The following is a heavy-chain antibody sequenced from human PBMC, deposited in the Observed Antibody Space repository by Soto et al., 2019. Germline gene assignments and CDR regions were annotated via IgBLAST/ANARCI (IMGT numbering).Heavy chain of an antibody. J-gene: IGHJ6*02. CDR2: ISWDGGST. D-gene: IGHD5-12*01. CDR1: GFTFDDYA. Sequence: GGSLRLSCAASGFTFDDYAMHWVRQAPGKGLEWVSLISWDGGSTYYADSVKGRFTISRDNSKNSLYLQMDSLRAEDTALYYCAKGYSGYDRKDYYYYGMDVWGQGTTVTVS. V-gene: IGHV3-43D*04. CDR3: AKGYSGYDRKDYYYYGMDV.